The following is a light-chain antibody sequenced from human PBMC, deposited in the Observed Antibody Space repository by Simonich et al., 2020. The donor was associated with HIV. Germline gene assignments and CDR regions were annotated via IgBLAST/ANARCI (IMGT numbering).Light chain of an antibody. CDR1: QSIGSS. CDR3: QQYGSSPPMYT. CDR2: YAS. J-gene: IGKJ2*01. Sequence: EIVLTQSPDFQSVTPKEKVTITCRASQSIGSSLHWYQQKPDQSPKLLIKYASQSFSGVPSRFSGSGSGTDFTLTISRLEPEDFAVYYCQQYGSSPPMYTFGQGTKVEIK. V-gene: IGKV6-21*01.